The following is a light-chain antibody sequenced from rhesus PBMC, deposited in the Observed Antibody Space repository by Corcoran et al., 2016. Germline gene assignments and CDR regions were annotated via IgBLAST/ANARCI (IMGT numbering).Light chain of an antibody. CDR2: EVS. CDR3: SSYAGSNTFI. V-gene: IGLV2-23*01. J-gene: IGLJ1*01. CDR1: SNDVGGYDY. Sequence: QAALTQPPSVSGSPGQAVTISCTGTSNDVGGYDYVSWYQQHPGTAPKLMIYEVSKRPSGVSDRFSGSKSGHTASLTISGLQAEDEADYYCSSYAGSNTFIFGAGTRLTVL.